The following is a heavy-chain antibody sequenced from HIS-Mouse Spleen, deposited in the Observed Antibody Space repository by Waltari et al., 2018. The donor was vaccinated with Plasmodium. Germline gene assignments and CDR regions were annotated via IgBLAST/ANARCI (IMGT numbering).Heavy chain of an antibody. D-gene: IGHD6-19*01. Sequence: VQLVQSGAEVKKPGASVKVSCKASGYTFTSYGISWVRQAPGQGLEWRGWISPYNGNTNFAQKIQGRATMTTDASTSAAYMELRSLRSDDTAVYYCARGSAGDAFDIWGQGTMVTVSS. CDR2: ISPYNGNT. CDR3: ARGSAGDAFDI. J-gene: IGHJ3*02. V-gene: IGHV1-18*01. CDR1: GYTFTSYG.